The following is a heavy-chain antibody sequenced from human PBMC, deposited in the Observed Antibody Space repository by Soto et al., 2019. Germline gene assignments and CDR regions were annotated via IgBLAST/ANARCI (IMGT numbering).Heavy chain of an antibody. CDR1: GATFSTSG. J-gene: IGHJ5*01. CDR3: ARASPVICGGDPCHRPDSSFDS. D-gene: IGHD2-21*02. V-gene: IGHV1-69*01. CDR2: IIPLFGTP. Sequence: QVQLVQSGAEVRKRGSSLRVSCKSSGATFSTSGISWVRQAPGQGLEWMGGIIPLFGTPKYARKFQGRVSITANESRDTVYMELNSLRTDDAAVYYCARASPVICGGDPCHRPDSSFDSWGQGYLVIVSS.